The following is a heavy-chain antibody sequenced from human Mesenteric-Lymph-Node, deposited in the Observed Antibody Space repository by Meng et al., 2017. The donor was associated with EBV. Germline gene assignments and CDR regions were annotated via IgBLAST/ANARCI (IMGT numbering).Heavy chain of an antibody. Sequence: EVHLVESGGGVVKRGVCLRLSCAAYGFTFNTYTMNWVRQDPGKGLEWVSSIDGSGNYIYYADSVKGRFTVSRDNANHSVFLQLNSLRAEDTAVYYCTKSMTSLTAFDFWGQGALVTVSS. V-gene: IGHV3-21*01. J-gene: IGHJ4*02. CDR2: IDGSGNYI. CDR1: GFTFNTYT. D-gene: IGHD2-21*02. CDR3: TKSMTSLTAFDF.